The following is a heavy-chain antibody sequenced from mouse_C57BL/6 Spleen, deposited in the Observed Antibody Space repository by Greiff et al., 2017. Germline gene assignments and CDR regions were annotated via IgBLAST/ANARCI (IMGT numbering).Heavy chain of an antibody. J-gene: IGHJ1*03. CDR2: ISYDGSN. Sequence: EVKLVESGPGLVKPSQSLSLTCSVTGYSITSGYYWNWIRQFPGNKLEWMGYISYDGSNNYNPSLKNRISITRDTSKNQFFLKLNSVTTEDTATYYCARDLWADYYGSSYWYFDVWGTGTTVTVSS. CDR3: ARDLWADYYGSSYWYFDV. D-gene: IGHD1-1*01. V-gene: IGHV3-6*01. CDR1: GYSITSGYY.